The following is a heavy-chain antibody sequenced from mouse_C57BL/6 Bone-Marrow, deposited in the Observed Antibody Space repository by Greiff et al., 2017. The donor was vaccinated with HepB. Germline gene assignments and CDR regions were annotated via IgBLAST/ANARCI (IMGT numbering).Heavy chain of an antibody. CDR3: ARKVGGPMDY. V-gene: IGHV1-81*01. Sequence: QVQLQQSGAELARPGASVKLSCKASGYTFTSYGISWVKQRTGQGLEWIGGIYPRSGNTYYNEKFKGKATLTADKSSSTAYMELRSLKSEDSAVYFCARKVGGPMDYWGQGTSVTVSS. CDR1: GYTFTSYG. D-gene: IGHD1-1*01. J-gene: IGHJ4*01. CDR2: IYPRSGNT.